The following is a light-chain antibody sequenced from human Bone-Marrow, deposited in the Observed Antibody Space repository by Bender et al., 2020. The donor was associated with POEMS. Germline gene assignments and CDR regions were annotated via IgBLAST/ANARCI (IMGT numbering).Light chain of an antibody. CDR2: DVT. CDR1: SSDVGDYNY. J-gene: IGLJ3*02. CDR3: SSYSSVTTAV. V-gene: IGLV2-14*03. Sequence: QSALTQPASVSGSPGQSITISCTGTSSDVGDYNYVSWYQQHPGKAPKVIIYDVTNRPSGVSDRFSGSKSGNTASLTISGLQAEDEADYYCSSYSSVTTAVFGGGTKVTVL.